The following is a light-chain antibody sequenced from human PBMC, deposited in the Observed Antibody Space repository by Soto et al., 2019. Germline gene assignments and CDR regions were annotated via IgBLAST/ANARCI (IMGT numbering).Light chain of an antibody. Sequence: DIQMTQSPSSLSASVGDRFTITCQASQNIKNYLNWYKQKPGRAPKLLIYDASNLEAGVPSRLRGSGSGTDFTFTISRLKPEDIATYYCQQYENLPTFGQGTRLEI. J-gene: IGKJ5*01. V-gene: IGKV1-33*01. CDR3: QQYENLPT. CDR2: DAS. CDR1: QNIKNY.